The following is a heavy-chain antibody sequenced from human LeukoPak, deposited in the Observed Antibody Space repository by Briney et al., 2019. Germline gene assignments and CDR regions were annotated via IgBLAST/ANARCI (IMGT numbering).Heavy chain of an antibody. Sequence: SETLSLTCSVSGGSISTYYWSWIRQPPGKGLEWIGYVYYTGSTNYNPSLKCRVTMSVDTSKNQFSLKLSPVTAADTAVYFCARGDCTGGTCYSGYYYYMDVWGKGTTVIVSS. CDR1: GGSISTYY. CDR2: VYYTGST. CDR3: ARGDCTGGTCYSGYYYYMDV. J-gene: IGHJ6*03. D-gene: IGHD2-15*01. V-gene: IGHV4-59*01.